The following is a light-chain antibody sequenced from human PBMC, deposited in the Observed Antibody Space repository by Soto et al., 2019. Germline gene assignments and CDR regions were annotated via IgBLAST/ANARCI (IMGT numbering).Light chain of an antibody. CDR3: QQANSFPIT. Sequence: DIQMTQSPSSVSASVGDRVTITCRSSQDVGKWLAWYQQKPGKAPTLLIHGGSSLQSGVPSRYSGSGHGTDFTLTISSLQPEDFATYYCQQANSFPITFGQGTRLEI. V-gene: IGKV1-12*01. CDR1: QDVGKW. CDR2: GGS. J-gene: IGKJ5*01.